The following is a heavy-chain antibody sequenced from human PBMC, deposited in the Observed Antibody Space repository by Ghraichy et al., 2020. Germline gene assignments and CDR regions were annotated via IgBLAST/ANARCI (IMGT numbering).Heavy chain of an antibody. CDR3: ARDRGSGYTGVGY. V-gene: IGHV3-21*01. Sequence: GGSLRLSCAASGFTFSSYSMNWVRQAPGKGLEWVSSISSRSNYIYYADSVKGRFTISRDNAKNSLYLQMNSLRAEDTAVYYCARDRGSGYTGVGYWGQGTLVTVSS. CDR1: GFTFSSYS. J-gene: IGHJ4*02. CDR2: ISSRSNYI. D-gene: IGHD3-22*01.